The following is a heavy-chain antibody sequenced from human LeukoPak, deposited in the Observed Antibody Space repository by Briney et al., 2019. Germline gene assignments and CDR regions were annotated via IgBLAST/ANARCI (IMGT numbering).Heavy chain of an antibody. D-gene: IGHD4-17*01. J-gene: IGHJ5*02. CDR3: ARRHDYGDYNWFDP. V-gene: IGHV1-69*05. CDR2: IIPIFGTA. Sequence: ASVKVSCKASGGTFSSYAISWVRQAPGQGLEWMGRIIPIFGTANYAQKFQGRVTITTDESTSTAYMELSSLRSEDTAVYYCARRHDYGDYNWFDPWGQGTLATVSS. CDR1: GGTFSSYA.